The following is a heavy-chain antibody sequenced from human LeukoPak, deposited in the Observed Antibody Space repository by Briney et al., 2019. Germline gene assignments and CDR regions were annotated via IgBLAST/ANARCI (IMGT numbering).Heavy chain of an antibody. V-gene: IGHV4-59*01. CDR3: ARALGIVGAFDY. J-gene: IGHJ4*02. CDR1: GGSISSYY. D-gene: IGHD1-26*01. CDR2: IYYSGST. Sequence: SETLSLTCTVSGGSISSYYWSWIRQPPGKGLEWIGYIYYSGSTNYNPSLKSRVTISVDTSKNQFSLKLSSVTAADTAVYYCARALGIVGAFDYWGQGTLVTVSS.